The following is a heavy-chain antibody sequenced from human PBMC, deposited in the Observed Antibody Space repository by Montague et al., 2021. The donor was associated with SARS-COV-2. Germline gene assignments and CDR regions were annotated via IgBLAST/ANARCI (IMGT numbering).Heavy chain of an antibody. CDR3: ARIWGATRGDAFDI. Sequence: TLSLTCTVPGGSISSYYWSWIRQPPGKALEGLALIDWDDDKYYSTSLKTRLTSSKDTSKNQVVLTMTNMDPVDTATYYCARIWGATRGDAFDIWGQGTMVTVSS. D-gene: IGHD1-26*01. V-gene: IGHV2-70*18. J-gene: IGHJ3*02. CDR1: GGSISSYY. CDR2: IDWDDDK.